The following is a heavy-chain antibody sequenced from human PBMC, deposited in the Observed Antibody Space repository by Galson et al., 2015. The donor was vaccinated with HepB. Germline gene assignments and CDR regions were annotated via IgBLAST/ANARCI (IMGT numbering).Heavy chain of an antibody. V-gene: IGHV1-69*13. CDR3: ARSLTIPTAYYYYGMDV. Sequence: SVKVSCKASGGTFNSHAITWVRQVPGQGLEWMGGIVPLFGTADYAQTFQGRLTITADESTSSAYMELNSLSSDDTAVYFCARSLTIPTAYYYYGMDVGGQGTPVIVSS. J-gene: IGHJ6*02. D-gene: IGHD1/OR15-1a*01. CDR1: GGTFNSHA. CDR2: IVPLFGTA.